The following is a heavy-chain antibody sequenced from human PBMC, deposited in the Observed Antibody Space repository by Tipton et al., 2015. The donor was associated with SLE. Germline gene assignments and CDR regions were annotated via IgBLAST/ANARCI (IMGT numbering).Heavy chain of an antibody. D-gene: IGHD6-19*01. CDR3: ARDRAVAGTGGYYFDY. J-gene: IGHJ4*02. Sequence: GSLRLSCAASGFTFSSYSMNWVRQAPGKGLEWVSYISSSSSTIYYADSVKGRFTISRDNAKNSLYLQMNSLRAEDTAVYYCARDRAVAGTGGYYFDYWGQGTLVTVSS. V-gene: IGHV3-48*01. CDR2: ISSSSSTI. CDR1: GFTFSSYS.